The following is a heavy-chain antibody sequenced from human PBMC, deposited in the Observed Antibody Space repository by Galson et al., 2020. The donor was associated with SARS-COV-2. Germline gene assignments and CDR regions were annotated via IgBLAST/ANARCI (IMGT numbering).Heavy chain of an antibody. J-gene: IGHJ6*02. CDR2: IYKSGNT. CDR3: ARGNSPCVTIVGIVTGACVMDV. D-gene: IGHD3-3*01. CDR1: GGSISSGNYY. Sequence: SQTLSLTCTVSGGSISSGNYYWSWIRQPAGKGLEWIGRIYKSGNTNYNPSLWSQVTISVDTSKNQFSLKLRSVTAADTAGYYWARGNSPCVTIVGIVTGACVMDVWGQGTAVTVSS. V-gene: IGHV4-61*02.